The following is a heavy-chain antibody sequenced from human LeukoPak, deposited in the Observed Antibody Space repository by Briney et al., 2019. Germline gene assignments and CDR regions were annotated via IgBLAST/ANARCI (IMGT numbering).Heavy chain of an antibody. Sequence: PGGSLRLSCAASGFTFSNYAMHWVRQAPGKGPEYISSISSDGGSTYYADSVKGRFTISRDNSKNTLYLQMGRLRAEDMAVYYCARSNNIVGATYFDYWGQGTLVTVSS. J-gene: IGHJ4*02. CDR1: GFTFSNYA. V-gene: IGHV3-64*02. CDR2: ISSDGGST. CDR3: ARSNNIVGATYFDY. D-gene: IGHD1-26*01.